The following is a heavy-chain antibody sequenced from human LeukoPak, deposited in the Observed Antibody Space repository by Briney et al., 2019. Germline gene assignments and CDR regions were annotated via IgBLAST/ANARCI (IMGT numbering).Heavy chain of an antibody. CDR3: ARGAVATISEMDY. D-gene: IGHD5-24*01. Sequence: ASVKISCKASGYTFTSYYMHWVRQAPGQGLEWMGIINPSGDSTSYAQKFQGTVTMTRDTSTSTVYMEVTSLRSEDTAVYYCARGAVATISEMDYWGQGTLVTVSS. CDR1: GYTFTSYY. CDR2: INPSGDST. V-gene: IGHV1-46*01. J-gene: IGHJ4*02.